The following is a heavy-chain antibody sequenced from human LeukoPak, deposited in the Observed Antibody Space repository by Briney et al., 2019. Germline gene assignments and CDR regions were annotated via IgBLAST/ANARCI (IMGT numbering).Heavy chain of an antibody. CDR1: GFTFSTYW. CDR3: ARGGYYYDSSGYYYTLNY. V-gene: IGHV3-7*01. D-gene: IGHD3-22*01. J-gene: IGHJ4*02. Sequence: PGGSLRLSCVASGFTFSTYWMNWVRQAPGKGLEWVANINQAGSEKHYVDSVKGRFTISRDNAKSSLYLQMNSLRAEDTAVYYCARGGYYYDSSGYYYTLNYWGQGTLVTVSS. CDR2: INQAGSEK.